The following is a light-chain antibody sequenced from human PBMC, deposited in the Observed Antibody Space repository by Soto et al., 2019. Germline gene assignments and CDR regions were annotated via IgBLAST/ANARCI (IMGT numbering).Light chain of an antibody. CDR2: DAS. Sequence: AIQLTQSPSSLSASVGDRVTITCRASQGISSALAWYQQKPGKAPKLLIYDASSLERGVPSRFSGSGSGTDFTLTISSLQPEDFATYYCQQFNSYPVITFGQGTRLEIK. CDR3: QQFNSYPVIT. J-gene: IGKJ5*01. V-gene: IGKV1-13*02. CDR1: QGISSA.